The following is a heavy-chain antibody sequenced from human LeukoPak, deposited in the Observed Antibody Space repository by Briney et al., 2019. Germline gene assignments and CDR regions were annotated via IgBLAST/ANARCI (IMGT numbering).Heavy chain of an antibody. CDR3: ARDRRSNYSYYYGMDV. CDR1: GGSISSSNW. D-gene: IGHD4-11*01. J-gene: IGHJ6*02. V-gene: IGHV4-4*02. Sequence: SGTLSLTCAVSGGSISSSNWWSWVRQPPGKGLEWIGEIYHSGSTNYNPSLKSRVTISVDKSKNQFSLKLSSVTAADTAVYYCARDRRSNYSYYYGMDVWGQGTTVTVSS. CDR2: IYHSGST.